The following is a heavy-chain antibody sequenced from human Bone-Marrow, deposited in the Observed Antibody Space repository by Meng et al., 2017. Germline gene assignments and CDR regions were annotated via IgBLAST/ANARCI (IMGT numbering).Heavy chain of an antibody. CDR3: ARAYCGGDCYVSGWFDP. V-gene: IGHV7-4-1*02. D-gene: IGHD2-21*02. CDR1: GYTFTSYA. J-gene: IGHJ5*02. Sequence: HVQLVQTGSELKKPGASVKVSCKAAGYTFTSYAMNWVRQAPGQGLEWMGWINTNTGNPTYAQGFTGRFVFSLDTSVSTAYLQISSLKAEDTAVYYCARAYCGGDCYVSGWFDPWGQGTLVTVSS. CDR2: INTNTGNP.